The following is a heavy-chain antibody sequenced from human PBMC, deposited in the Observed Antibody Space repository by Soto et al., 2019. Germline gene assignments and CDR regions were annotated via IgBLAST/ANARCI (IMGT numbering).Heavy chain of an antibody. D-gene: IGHD4-4*01. Sequence: ASVKVSCNASGYTFTSYYMHWARQAPGQELESMGWNNPNSGGTNYAQNFQGRLTITRDTSIRTAYMELSRLRSDDTAVYYCASGTDHSNKGGGGYYYGMDVWGQGTTVTVCS. CDR3: ASGTDHSNKGGGGYYYGMDV. V-gene: IGHV1-2*02. CDR2: NNPNSGGT. J-gene: IGHJ6*02. CDR1: GYTFTSYY.